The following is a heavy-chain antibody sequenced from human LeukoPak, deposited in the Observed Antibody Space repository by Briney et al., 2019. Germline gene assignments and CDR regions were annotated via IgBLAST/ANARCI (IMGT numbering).Heavy chain of an antibody. CDR3: AREGGTVPDY. D-gene: IGHD4-17*01. CDR1: GGSINSYY. V-gene: IGHV4-59*01. J-gene: IGHJ4*02. CDR2: IYYSGST. Sequence: SETLSLTCTVPGGSINSYYWNWIRQPPGKGLEWIGYIYYSGSTNYNPSLRSRVTISLDTSKKQFSLKLSSVTAADTAIYYCAREGGTVPDYWGQGTLVTVSS.